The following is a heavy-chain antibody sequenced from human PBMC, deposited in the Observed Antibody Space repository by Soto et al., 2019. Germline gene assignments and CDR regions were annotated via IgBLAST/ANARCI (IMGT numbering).Heavy chain of an antibody. CDR3: AREGGYSGYDYVRYFDY. Sequence: PSETLSLTCTVSGGSISSYYWSWIRQPPGKGLEWIGYIYYSGSTNYNPSLKSRVTISVDTSKNQFSLKLSSVTAADTAVYYCAREGGYSGYDYVRYFDYWGQGTLVTVSS. V-gene: IGHV4-59*01. CDR2: IYYSGST. J-gene: IGHJ4*02. CDR1: GGSISSYY. D-gene: IGHD5-12*01.